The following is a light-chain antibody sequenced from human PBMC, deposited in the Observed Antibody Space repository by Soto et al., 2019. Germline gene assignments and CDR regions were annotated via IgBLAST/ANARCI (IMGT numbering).Light chain of an antibody. Sequence: EIVMTQSPATLSVSPGERATLSCRASQSVSGNLAWYQQKPGQAPRLLIYGASTRATGIPARFSGSGSRTEFTLTISSLQSEDFAVYYCQQYNNWLITFGQGTRLEIK. CDR1: QSVSGN. CDR3: QQYNNWLIT. CDR2: GAS. J-gene: IGKJ5*01. V-gene: IGKV3-15*01.